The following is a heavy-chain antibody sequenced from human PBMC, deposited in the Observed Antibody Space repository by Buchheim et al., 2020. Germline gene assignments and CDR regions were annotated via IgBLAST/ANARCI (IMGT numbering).Heavy chain of an antibody. CDR3: TTGSGDIDY. J-gene: IGHJ4*02. V-gene: IGHV3-15*01. Sequence: EVQLVESGGGLDKRGGSLRLSCAASGFTLSNAWMTWVRQVPGKGLEWVDRIKSKTDGGTTDYGTPVKGRFIISRDDSKNTVYLQMNSLQIEDTAVYYCTTGSGDIDYWGQGTL. CDR1: GFTLSNAW. CDR2: IKSKTDGGTT. D-gene: IGHD3-10*01.